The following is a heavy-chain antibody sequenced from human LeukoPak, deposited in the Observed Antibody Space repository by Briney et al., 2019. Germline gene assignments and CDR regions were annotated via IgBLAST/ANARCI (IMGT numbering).Heavy chain of an antibody. J-gene: IGHJ3*02. V-gene: IGHV4-38-2*02. CDR1: GYSINSGYY. CDR3: ARDTDYYDSSGYAVDAFDI. CDR2: ISQSGST. Sequence: PSETLSLTCAVSGYSINSGYYWGWIRQPPGKGLEWIGSISQSGSTYYRASLKSRVTISMDTSKNQFSLKLSSVTAADTAVYYCARDTDYYDSSGYAVDAFDIWGQGTMVTVSS. D-gene: IGHD3-22*01.